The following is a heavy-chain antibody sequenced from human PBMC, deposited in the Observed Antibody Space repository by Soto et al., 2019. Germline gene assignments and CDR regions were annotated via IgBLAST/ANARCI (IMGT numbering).Heavy chain of an antibody. V-gene: IGHV1-18*01. CDR3: ARGYYYGSGRPTPGGMDV. CDR2: ISTYTGNT. CDR1: GYTFTNYD. J-gene: IGHJ6*02. Sequence: ASVKVSCKASGYTFTNYDINWVRQAPGQGLEWMGWISTYTGNTNYAQKLQGRVTMTTDTSTSTAYMELRSLRSDDTAVYYCARGYYYGSGRPTPGGMDVWGQGTTVTVSS. D-gene: IGHD3-10*01.